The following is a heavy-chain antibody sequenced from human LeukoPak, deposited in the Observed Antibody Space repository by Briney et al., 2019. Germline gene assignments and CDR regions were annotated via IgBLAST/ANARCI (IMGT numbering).Heavy chain of an antibody. CDR1: GFTFSNYA. CDR3: AREHEEGFDY. V-gene: IGHV3-21*01. J-gene: IGHJ4*02. Sequence: GGPLRLSCAASGFTFSNYAMNWVRQAPGKGLEWVSSIGTRSTSIYYADSVKGRFTISRDNAKNSLYLQMNSLTIEDTAMYYCAREHEEGFDYWGQGTLVTVSS. CDR2: IGTRSTSI.